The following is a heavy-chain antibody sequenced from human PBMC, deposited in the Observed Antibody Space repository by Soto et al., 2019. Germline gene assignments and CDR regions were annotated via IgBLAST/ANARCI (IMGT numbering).Heavy chain of an antibody. Sequence: SQTLSLTCAISGDSVSSNSAAWNWIRPSPSRGREWLGRTYYRSKWYNDYAVSVKSRITINPDTSKNQFSLQLNSVTPGDTAVYYCARDRWGTYCSSTSCPLSYYYGMDVWGQGTTVTVSS. V-gene: IGHV6-1*01. CDR3: ARDRWGTYCSSTSCPLSYYYGMDV. CDR1: GDSVSSNSAA. J-gene: IGHJ6*02. D-gene: IGHD2-2*01. CDR2: TYYRSKWYN.